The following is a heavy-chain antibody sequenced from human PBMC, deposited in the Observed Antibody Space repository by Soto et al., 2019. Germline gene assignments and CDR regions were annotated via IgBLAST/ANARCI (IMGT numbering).Heavy chain of an antibody. CDR3: ATKVVTYPGAFDI. J-gene: IGHJ3*02. D-gene: IGHD2-15*01. CDR1: GFTFSSYA. V-gene: IGHV3-23*01. Sequence: GGSLRLSCAASGFTFSSYATSWVRQAPGKGLEWVSAISGSGGSTYYADSVKGRFTISRDNSKNTLYLQMNSLRAEDTAVYYCATKVVTYPGAFDIWGQGTMVTVSS. CDR2: ISGSGGST.